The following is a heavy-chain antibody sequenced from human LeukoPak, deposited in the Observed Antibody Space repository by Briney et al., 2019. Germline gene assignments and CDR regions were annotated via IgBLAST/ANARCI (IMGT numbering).Heavy chain of an antibody. CDR3: ANDNRDNWFDP. CDR2: IRHDESYR. CDR1: GFIFSNYG. J-gene: IGHJ5*02. V-gene: IGHV3-30*02. D-gene: IGHD1-14*01. Sequence: GGSVRLSCVASGFIFSNYGMHWVRQAPGKGLEWVTFIRHDESYRYYADSVKGRFTVSRDNSKNTLYLQMNSLRAEDTAVYYCANDNRDNWFDPWGQGTLVTVSS.